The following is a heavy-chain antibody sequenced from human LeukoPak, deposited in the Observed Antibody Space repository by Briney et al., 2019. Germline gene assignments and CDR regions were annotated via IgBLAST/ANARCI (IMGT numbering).Heavy chain of an antibody. V-gene: IGHV3-9*01. J-gene: IGHJ4*02. Sequence: SLRLSCAASGFTFDDYAMHWARQAPGKGLEWVSGISWNSGSIGYADSVKGRFTISRDNAKNSLYLQMNSLRAEDTALYYCAKTPYYYDSSGYFFDYWGQGTLVTVSS. CDR1: GFTFDDYA. CDR3: AKTPYYYDSSGYFFDY. D-gene: IGHD3-22*01. CDR2: ISWNSGSI.